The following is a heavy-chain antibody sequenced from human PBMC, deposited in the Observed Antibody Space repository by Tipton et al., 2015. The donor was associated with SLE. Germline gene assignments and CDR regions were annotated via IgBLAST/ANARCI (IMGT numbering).Heavy chain of an antibody. CDR3: AREASSSWYYFDY. D-gene: IGHD6-13*01. Sequence: TLSLTCTVSGGSISSGSYYWSWIRQPAGKGLEWIGRIYTSGSTNYNPSLKSRVTISVDTSKNQFSLKLSSVTAADTAVYYCAREASSSWYYFDYWGQGTLVTVSS. CDR2: IYTSGST. V-gene: IGHV4-61*02. CDR1: GGSISSGSYY. J-gene: IGHJ4*02.